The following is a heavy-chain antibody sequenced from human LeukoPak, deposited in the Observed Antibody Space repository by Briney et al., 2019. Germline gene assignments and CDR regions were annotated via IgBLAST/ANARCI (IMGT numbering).Heavy chain of an antibody. D-gene: IGHD6-13*01. CDR3: ARGSGAAAGALDY. CDR1: GFTFRSYG. V-gene: IGHV3-33*01. CDR2: VWYDGNNK. Sequence: AGRSLRLSCAASGFTFRSYGMHWVRQAPGKGLEWVAIVWYDGNNKYYADSVKGRFTVSRDNSKDTVSLQLNSLRAEDTAVYYCARGSGAAAGALDYWGQGTLVTVPS. J-gene: IGHJ4*02.